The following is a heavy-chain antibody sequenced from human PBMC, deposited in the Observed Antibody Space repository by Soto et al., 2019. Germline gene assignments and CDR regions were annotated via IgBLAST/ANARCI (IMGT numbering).Heavy chain of an antibody. CDR1: GFTVSSNY. D-gene: IGHD6-6*01. V-gene: IGHV3-53*01. CDR2: IYSGGST. J-gene: IGHJ6*02. Sequence: PGGSLRLSCAASGFTVSSNYMSWVRQAPGKGLEWVSVIYSGGSTYYADSVKGRFTISRDNSKNTLYLQMNSLRAEDTAVYYCARGSSSYTPWDYYDGMDVWGQGTTVTVSS. CDR3: ARGSSSYTPWDYYDGMDV.